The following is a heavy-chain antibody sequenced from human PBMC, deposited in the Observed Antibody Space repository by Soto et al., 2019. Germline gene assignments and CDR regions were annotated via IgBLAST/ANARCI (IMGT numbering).Heavy chain of an antibody. Sequence: EVRLVESGGGLVQPGRSLRLSCAASGFRFDDYAMHWVRQAPGKGLEWVSGISWYSGSLGYVDSVKGRFTISRDNDQNTLYLQRNSLRVEDTAFYYCAKDVGYCSSVSCHPHLEHWGQGALVTVSS. CDR1: GFRFDDYA. CDR3: AKDVGYCSSVSCHPHLEH. V-gene: IGHV3-9*01. CDR2: ISWYSGSL. D-gene: IGHD2-2*01. J-gene: IGHJ1*01.